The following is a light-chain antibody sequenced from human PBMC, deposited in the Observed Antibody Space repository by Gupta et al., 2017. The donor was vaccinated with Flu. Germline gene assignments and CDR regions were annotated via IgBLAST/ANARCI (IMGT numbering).Light chain of an antibody. CDR1: STNIGAGYD. J-gene: IGLJ3*02. V-gene: IGLV1-40*01. Sequence: QSVPTQPPSVSGAPGQRVTISCTGSSTNIGAGYDVHWYQQLPGTAPKLLIYGNSNRPSGVPDRCSGSKSGTSASLAITGLQAEDEADYYCQSYDSSLIGLNWVFGGGTKLTVL. CDR2: GNS. CDR3: QSYDSSLIGLNWV.